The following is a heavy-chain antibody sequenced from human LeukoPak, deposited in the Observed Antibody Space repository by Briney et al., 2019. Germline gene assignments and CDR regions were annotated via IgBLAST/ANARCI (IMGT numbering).Heavy chain of an antibody. V-gene: IGHV3-23*01. J-gene: IGHJ4*02. CDR1: GFTFSSYW. D-gene: IGHD6-19*01. CDR3: AKMPVSYSSGWSTFDY. Sequence: GGSLRLSCAASGFTFSSYWMSWVRQAPGKGLEWVSGIGGSDGRTYYADSVKGRFTISRDNSKNTLYLQMNSLRAEDTAIYYCAKMPVSYSSGWSTFDYWGQGSLVTVSS. CDR2: IGGSDGRT.